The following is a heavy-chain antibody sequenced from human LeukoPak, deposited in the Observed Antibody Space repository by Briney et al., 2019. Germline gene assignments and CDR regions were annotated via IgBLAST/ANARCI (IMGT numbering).Heavy chain of an antibody. J-gene: IGHJ3*01. CDR1: GFTLRTFW. CDR2: INTEGEV. V-gene: IGHV3-74*03. D-gene: IGHD6-19*01. CDR3: VRVVPTIGSGWYGDAFDV. Sequence: PGGSLRLSCVASGFTLRTFWMHWVRQVPGKRPVWIARINTEGEVTYADSVKGRFTMSRDNAKNELSLQMNSLRIDDSGIYYCVRVVPTIGSGWYGDAFDVWGQGTLVTV.